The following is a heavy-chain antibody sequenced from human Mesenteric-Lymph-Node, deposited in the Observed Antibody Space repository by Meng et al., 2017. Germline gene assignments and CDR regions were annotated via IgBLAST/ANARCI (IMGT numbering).Heavy chain of an antibody. D-gene: IGHD1-14*01. J-gene: IGHJ6*02. CDR1: GYTFTGYY. Sequence: ASVKVSCKASGYTFTGYYMHWVRQAPGQGLEWMGIINPSGGSTSYAQKFQGRVTMTRDTSTSTVYMELSSLRSEDTAVYYCARPSRKYYYGMDVWGQGTTVTVSS. V-gene: IGHV1-46*01. CDR3: ARPSRKYYYGMDV. CDR2: INPSGGST.